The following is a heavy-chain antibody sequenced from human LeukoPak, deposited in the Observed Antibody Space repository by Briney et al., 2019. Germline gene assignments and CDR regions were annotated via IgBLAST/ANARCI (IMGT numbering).Heavy chain of an antibody. CDR1: GFTFSSYG. J-gene: IGHJ4*02. CDR3: ARDFEFPH. V-gene: IGHV3-33*01. Sequence: GRSLRLSCAASGFTFSSYGMHWVRQAPGKGLEWVALIWYDGSSKHYADSVRGRFTISRDNSKNTLYLQMNSLRAEDTAVYYCARDFEFPHWGQGTLVTVSS. D-gene: IGHD3-9*01. CDR2: IWYDGSSK.